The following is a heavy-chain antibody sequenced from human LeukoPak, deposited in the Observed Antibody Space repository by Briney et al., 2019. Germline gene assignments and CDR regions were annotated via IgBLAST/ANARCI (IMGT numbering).Heavy chain of an antibody. D-gene: IGHD2-2*01. J-gene: IGHJ4*02. V-gene: IGHV3-33*08. CDR3: ARGLLGYCSSTSCSRRSYYFDY. CDR2: IWYDGSNR. Sequence: GGSLRLSCAASGFTFNIYAMSWVRQAPGKGLEWVAVIWYDGSNREYADSVKGRFTISRDNSKNTLYLQMSSLRAEDTAVYYCARGLLGYCSSTSCSRRSYYFDYWGQGTLVTVSS. CDR1: GFTFNIYA.